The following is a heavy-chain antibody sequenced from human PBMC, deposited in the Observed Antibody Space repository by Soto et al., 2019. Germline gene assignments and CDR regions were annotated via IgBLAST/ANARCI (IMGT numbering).Heavy chain of an antibody. CDR2: IDYSGNI. Sequence: QLQLQESGPGLVKPSETLSLTCNASGGSITSSGSAWGWIRQSPGKGLEWIGTIDYSGNIYYIPSLNSRITLSVDTSKNQISLKLRSVTAADTAVYYCARHIHTQGFEDSFDSWGQGTLVTVSS. CDR1: GGSITSSGSA. CDR3: ARHIHTQGFEDSFDS. J-gene: IGHJ4*02. D-gene: IGHD5-18*01. V-gene: IGHV4-39*01.